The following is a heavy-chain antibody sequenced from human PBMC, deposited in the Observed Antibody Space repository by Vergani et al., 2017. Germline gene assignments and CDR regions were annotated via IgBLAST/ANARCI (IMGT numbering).Heavy chain of an antibody. CDR3: VREETFYDSVSDYLAGYFDH. J-gene: IGHJ4*02. V-gene: IGHV3-21*02. CDR1: GFTFRIYG. D-gene: IGHD3-3*01. CDR2: ISGRSSYV. Sequence: VQLVESGGGVVQPGGSLRLSCIASGFTFRIYGMHWVRQAPGKGLEWVASISGRSSYVNYAVSVKGRFTISRDNAKNSLFLQMNSLRAEDTAVYYCVREETFYDSVSDYLAGYFDHWGQGALVTVSS.